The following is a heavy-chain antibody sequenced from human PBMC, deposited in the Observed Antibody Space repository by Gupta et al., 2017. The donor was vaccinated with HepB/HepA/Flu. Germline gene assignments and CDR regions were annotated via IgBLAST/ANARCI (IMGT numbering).Heavy chain of an antibody. V-gene: IGHV3-33*01. J-gene: IGHJ5*02. CDR1: GFTFSSYG. CDR2: IWYDGSNK. D-gene: IGHD3-3*01. Sequence: QVQLVESGGGVVQPGRSLRLSCAASGFTFSSYGMHWVRQAPGKGLEWVAVIWYDGSNKYYADSVKGRLTISRDNSKNTLYLQMNSLRAEDTAVYYCARDFFEWGVPLPWFDPWGQGTLVTVSS. CDR3: ARDFFEWGVPLPWFDP.